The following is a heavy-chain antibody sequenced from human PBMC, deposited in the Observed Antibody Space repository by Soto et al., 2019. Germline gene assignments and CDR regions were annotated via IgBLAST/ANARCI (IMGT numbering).Heavy chain of an antibody. CDR2: IYYSGST. D-gene: IGHD4-17*01. CDR1: GDSISGSQW. J-gene: IGHJ4*02. CDR3: ARMGPYYGDPFDY. Sequence: SETLSLTCAVSGDSISGSQWWSWVRPHPGKGLEWIGYIYYSGSTYYNPSLKSRVTISVDTSKNQFSLKLSSVTAADTAVYYCARMGPYYGDPFDYWGQGTLVNVSS. V-gene: IGHV4-31*11.